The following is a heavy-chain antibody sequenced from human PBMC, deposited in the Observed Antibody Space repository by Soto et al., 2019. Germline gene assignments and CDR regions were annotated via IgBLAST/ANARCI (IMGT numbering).Heavy chain of an antibody. CDR3: ARGGTVVNGFDY. D-gene: IGHD2-15*01. Sequence: TLSLTCAVSGGSISSSNWWSWVRQPPGMGLEWIGYIYYSGTTNYNPSLKSRVTISVDTSKNQFSLQLSSVTPADTAVYYCARGGTVVNGFDYWGQGTLVTVSS. CDR1: GGSISSSNW. CDR2: IYYSGTT. J-gene: IGHJ4*02. V-gene: IGHV4-4*02.